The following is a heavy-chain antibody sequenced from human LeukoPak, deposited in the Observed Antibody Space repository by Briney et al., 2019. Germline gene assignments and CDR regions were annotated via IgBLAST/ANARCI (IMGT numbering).Heavy chain of an antibody. J-gene: IGHJ5*02. CDR1: GGSISSSSYY. CDR2: IYYSGST. CDR3: ARGKGRPVYSSSRSHNWFDP. Sequence: PSETLSLTCTVSGGSISSSSYYWGWIRQPPGKGLEWIGSIYYSGSTYYNPSLKSRVTISVDTSKNQFSLKLSSVTAADTAVYYCARGKGRPVYSSSRSHNWFDPWGQGTLVTVSS. D-gene: IGHD6-13*01. V-gene: IGHV4-39*01.